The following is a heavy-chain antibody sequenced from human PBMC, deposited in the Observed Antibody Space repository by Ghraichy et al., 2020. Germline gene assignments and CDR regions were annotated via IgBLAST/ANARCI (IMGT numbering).Heavy chain of an antibody. CDR3: AKASYSSAWNQDHYGMDV. J-gene: IGHJ6*02. V-gene: IGHV4-38-2*02. CDR1: GYSISSGYY. D-gene: IGHD6-19*01. Sequence: GSLRLSCSVSGYSISSGYYWGWIRQPPGKGLEWIGSIYHSGSTYYNPSLKSRVTISVDTSKNQFSLKLSSVTAADTAIYYCAKASYSSAWNQDHYGMDVWCQGTTVTVAS. CDR2: IYHSGST.